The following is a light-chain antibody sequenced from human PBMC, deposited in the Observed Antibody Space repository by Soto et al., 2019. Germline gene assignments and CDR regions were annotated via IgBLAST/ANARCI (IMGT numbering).Light chain of an antibody. CDR1: QSVSSN. CDR2: GAS. Sequence: EIVMTQSPATLSVSPGERATLSCRASQSVSSNLAWYQQKPGQAPRLLIYGASTRATGIPARFSGSGSGTEFTLIISSPQSEDFAVYYCQQYNNWPLWTFGQGTKVEIK. J-gene: IGKJ1*01. V-gene: IGKV3-15*01. CDR3: QQYNNWPLWT.